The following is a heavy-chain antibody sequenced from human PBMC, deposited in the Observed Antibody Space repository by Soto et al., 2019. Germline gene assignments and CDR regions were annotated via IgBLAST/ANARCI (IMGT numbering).Heavy chain of an antibody. CDR3: ASAPNLSSWPSYFDY. J-gene: IGHJ4*02. Sequence: QVQLVESGGGVVQPGRSLRLSCAASGFTFTDYGLHWVRQAPDKGLEWVAVLLYNGYTQYYADSVKGRFTISGDNTKNTLYLQMDSLKPEDTAVYYCASAPNLSSWPSYFDYWGLGTLVAVSS. CDR2: LLYNGYTQ. CDR1: GFTFTDYG. V-gene: IGHV3-30*04. D-gene: IGHD6-13*01.